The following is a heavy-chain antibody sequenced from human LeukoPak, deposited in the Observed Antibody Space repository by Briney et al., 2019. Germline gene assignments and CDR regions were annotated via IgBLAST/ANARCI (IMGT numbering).Heavy chain of an antibody. CDR2: ISDSGGNT. D-gene: IGHD3-16*02. J-gene: IGHJ4*02. CDR1: RFAFSSYA. CDR3: AKVEGYEITFGGVIPFSLDY. Sequence: QPGGSLRLSCAASRFAFSSYAMSWVRQAPGKGLEWVSGISDSGGNTYYADSVKGRFTISRDNSKNTLYLQMNSLRAEDTAVYYCAKVEGYEITFGGVIPFSLDYWGQGTLVTVSS. V-gene: IGHV3-23*01.